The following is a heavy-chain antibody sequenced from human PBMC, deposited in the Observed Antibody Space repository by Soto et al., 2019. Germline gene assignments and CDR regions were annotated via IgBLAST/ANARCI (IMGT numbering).Heavy chain of an antibody. CDR3: AKVLWGDTWGYDY. Sequence: QVQLVESGGGVVQPGRSLRLSCAASGFILSTYDMHWVRQAPGKGLEWVAVISYGGNNKYYVDSVKGRFTITRDKSKNTLYRQMSSLRAEDTAVYYCAKVLWGDTWGYDYWGQRTLVTVSS. D-gene: IGHD3-16*01. CDR1: GFILSTYD. CDR2: ISYGGNNK. J-gene: IGHJ4*02. V-gene: IGHV3-30*18.